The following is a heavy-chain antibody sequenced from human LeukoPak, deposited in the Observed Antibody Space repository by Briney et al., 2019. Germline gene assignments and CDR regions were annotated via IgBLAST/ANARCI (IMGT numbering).Heavy chain of an antibody. V-gene: IGHV4-34*01. D-gene: IGHD6-6*01. CDR2: INHSGST. CDR1: GGSFSGYY. CDR3: ARAAPHAFDI. J-gene: IGHJ3*02. Sequence: SETLSLTCAVYGGSFSGYYWSWIRQPPGKGLEWIGEINHSGSTNYNPSLKSRVTISVDRSKNQFSLKLSSVTAADTAVYYCARAAPHAFDIWGQGTMVTVSS.